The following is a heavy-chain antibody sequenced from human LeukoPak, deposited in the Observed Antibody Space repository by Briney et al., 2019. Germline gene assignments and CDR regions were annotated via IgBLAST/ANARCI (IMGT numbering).Heavy chain of an antibody. CDR2: IKQDGSEK. V-gene: IGHV3-7*01. Sequence: SGGSLRLSCAASGFTFSSYWMSWVRQAPGKGLEWVANIKQDGSEKYYVDSVKGRFTISRDNAKNSLYLQMNSLGAEDTAVYYCARALAAADDAFDIWGQGTMVTVSS. J-gene: IGHJ3*02. D-gene: IGHD6-13*01. CDR1: GFTFSSYW. CDR3: ARALAAADDAFDI.